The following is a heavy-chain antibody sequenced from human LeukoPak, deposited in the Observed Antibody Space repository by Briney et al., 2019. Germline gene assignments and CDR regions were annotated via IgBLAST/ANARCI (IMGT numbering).Heavy chain of an antibody. CDR2: IKQDGSEK. J-gene: IGHJ5*02. V-gene: IGHV3-7*01. D-gene: IGHD3-10*01. Sequence: PGGSLRLSCAASGFTFSSYWMSWVRQAPGKGLEWVANIKQDGSEKYYVASVKGRFTISRDNAKNSLYLQMNSLRAEDTAVYYCAREARGVIPHWFDPWGQGTLVTVSS. CDR1: GFTFSSYW. CDR3: AREARGVIPHWFDP.